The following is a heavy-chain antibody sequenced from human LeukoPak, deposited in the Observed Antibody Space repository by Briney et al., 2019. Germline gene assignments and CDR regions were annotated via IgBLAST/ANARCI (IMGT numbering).Heavy chain of an antibody. J-gene: IGHJ4*02. Sequence: ASVKVSCKASGYTFTGYYMHWVRQAPGQGLEWMGWINPNSGGTNYAQKFQGRVTMTRDTSISTAYMELSRLRSDDTAVYYCARDLWLPREGFGYWGQGTLVTVSS. V-gene: IGHV1-2*02. CDR1: GYTFTGYY. CDR3: ARDLWLPREGFGY. CDR2: INPNSGGT. D-gene: IGHD5-12*01.